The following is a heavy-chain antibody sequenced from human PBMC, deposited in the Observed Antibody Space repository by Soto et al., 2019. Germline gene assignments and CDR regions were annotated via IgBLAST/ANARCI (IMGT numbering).Heavy chain of an antibody. Sequence: ASVKVSCKASGGSFSIYTISLVRQAPGQGLEWMGRIIPILGIANYAQKFQGRVTITADKSTSTAYMELSSLRSEDTAVYYCARSSSQFWFDPWGQGTLVTVS. V-gene: IGHV1-69*02. CDR3: ARSSSQFWFDP. CDR2: IIPILGIA. CDR1: GGSFSIYT. J-gene: IGHJ5*02.